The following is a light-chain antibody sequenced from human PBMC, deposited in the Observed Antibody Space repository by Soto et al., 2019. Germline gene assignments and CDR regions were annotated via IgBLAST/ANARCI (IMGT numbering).Light chain of an antibody. CDR2: EVN. CDR3: SSYTSSSTLL. CDR1: SNDVGTYNR. V-gene: IGLV2-18*02. J-gene: IGLJ2*01. Sequence: QSALTQPPSVSGSPGQSVTISCTGTSNDVGTYNRVSWYQEPPGTAPKLMIYEVNNRPSGVPDRFSGSKSGNTASLTISGLQDEDEADYYCSSYTSSSTLLFGGGTQLTVL.